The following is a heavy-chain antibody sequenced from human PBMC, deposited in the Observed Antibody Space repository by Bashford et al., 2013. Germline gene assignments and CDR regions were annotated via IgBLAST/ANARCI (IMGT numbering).Heavy chain of an antibody. V-gene: IGHV4-39*01. J-gene: IGHJ5*02. CDR1: GGSISSSSYY. Sequence: SSETLSLTCTVSGGSISSSSYYWGWIRQPPGKGLEWIGSIHYSGNTHYNPSLQSRVTIVVDTSKSQFSLNLGSVTAADTSIYYCARATAAGWFDPWGQGTLVTVSS. CDR2: IHYSGNT. D-gene: IGHD2-21*02. CDR3: ARATAAGWFDP.